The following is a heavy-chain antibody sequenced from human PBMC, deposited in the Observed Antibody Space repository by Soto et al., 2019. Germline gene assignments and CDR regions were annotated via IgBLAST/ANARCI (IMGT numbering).Heavy chain of an antibody. CDR1: GYTFTGYY. CDR2: INPNSGGT. J-gene: IGHJ6*02. D-gene: IGHD3-10*01. V-gene: IGHV1-2*04. Sequence: ASVKVSCKASGYTFTGYYMHWVRQAPGQRLEWMGWINPNSGGTNYAQKFQGWVSMTRDTSISTASMEPSRLRSDDTAVSYFAKGFRRREGGSGSYYYYYGMYVPGQGATVIVS. CDR3: AKGFRRREGGSGSYYYYYGMYV.